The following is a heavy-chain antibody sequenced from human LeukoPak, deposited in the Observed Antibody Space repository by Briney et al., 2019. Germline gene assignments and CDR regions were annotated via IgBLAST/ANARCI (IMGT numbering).Heavy chain of an antibody. CDR1: GFTFDDYA. V-gene: IGHV3-9*01. CDR2: ISWNSGSI. CDR3: AKGPSWELPHWYFDL. J-gene: IGHJ2*01. Sequence: GGSLRLSCAASGFTFDDYAMHWVRQAPGKGLEWVSGISWNSGSIGYADSVKGRFTISRDNAKNSLYLQMNSLIAEDTALYYCAKGPSWELPHWYFDLWGRGTLVTVSS. D-gene: IGHD1-26*01.